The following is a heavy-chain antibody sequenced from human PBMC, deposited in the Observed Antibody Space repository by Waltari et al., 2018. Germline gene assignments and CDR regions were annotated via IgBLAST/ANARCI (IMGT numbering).Heavy chain of an antibody. V-gene: IGHV3-23*01. CDR2: MSGTGDYT. CDR1: GLNISNYA. D-gene: IGHD6-19*01. Sequence: EVQLLESGGDLEQPGGSLRMSCAGSGLNISNYAMNWVRQAPGKGLEWVSTMSGTGDYTYYADSVKGRFTISRDNSKNTVFLHMNNLRVEDTAIYFCAKDQAEWLVLDGYFDSWGQGTPVTVSS. J-gene: IGHJ4*02. CDR3: AKDQAEWLVLDGYFDS.